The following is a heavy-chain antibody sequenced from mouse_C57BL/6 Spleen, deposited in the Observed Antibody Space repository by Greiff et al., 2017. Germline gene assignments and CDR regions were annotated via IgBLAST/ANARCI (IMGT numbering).Heavy chain of an antibody. V-gene: IGHV1-80*01. J-gene: IGHJ2*01. D-gene: IGHD4-1*01. CDR1: GYAFSSYW. Sequence: QVQLQPSGAELVKPGASVKISCKASGYAFSSYWMNWVKQRPGKGLEWIGQIYPGDGDTNYNGKFKGKATLTADKSSSTAYMQLSSLTSEDSAVYFCARGGELGPYYFDYWGQGTTLTVSS. CDR2: IYPGDGDT. CDR3: ARGGELGPYYFDY.